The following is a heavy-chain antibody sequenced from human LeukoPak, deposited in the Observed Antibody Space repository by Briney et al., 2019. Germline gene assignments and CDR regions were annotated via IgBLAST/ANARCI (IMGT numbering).Heavy chain of an antibody. CDR1: GGTFSSYA. CDR3: ARDGGYGDYENWFDP. J-gene: IGHJ5*02. Sequence: GASVKVSCKASGGTFSSYAISWVRQAPGQGLEWMGRIIPIFGTANYAQKFQGRVTITTDESTSTAYMELSSLRSEDTAVYYCARDGGYGDYENWFDPWGQGTLVTVSS. D-gene: IGHD4-17*01. V-gene: IGHV1-69*05. CDR2: IIPIFGTA.